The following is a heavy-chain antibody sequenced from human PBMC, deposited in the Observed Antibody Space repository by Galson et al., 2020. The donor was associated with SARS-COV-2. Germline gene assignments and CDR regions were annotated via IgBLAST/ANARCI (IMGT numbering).Heavy chain of an antibody. V-gene: IGHV6-1*01. Sequence: SQTLSLPCAISGDSDPSNRVSWNWIRQTPSRGLEWLGRTYYTPQWNTDYAVSVKRRITINPDTSKNQVYLQLTSVTPEDTAVYYCVRREYSGSSGGLGLWGQGTMVTVSS. J-gene: IGHJ3*01. CDR3: VRREYSGSSGGLGL. CDR1: GDSDPSNRVS. CDR2: TYYTPQWNT. D-gene: IGHD6-6*01.